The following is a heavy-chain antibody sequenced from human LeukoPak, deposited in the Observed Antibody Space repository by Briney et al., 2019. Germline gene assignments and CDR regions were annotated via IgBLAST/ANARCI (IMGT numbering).Heavy chain of an antibody. J-gene: IGHJ4*02. D-gene: IGHD2-2*01. CDR3: ARGGYCGSTSCYQSGLVDY. CDR1: GYSISSGYY. V-gene: IGHV4-38-2*02. CDR2: IYHSGST. Sequence: SETLSLTCTVSGYSISSGYYWGWLRQPPGKALELIGSIYHSGSTYYNPSLKSRVTISVDTSKNQFSLKLSSVTAADTAVYCCARGGYCGSTSCYQSGLVDYWGQGTLVTVSS.